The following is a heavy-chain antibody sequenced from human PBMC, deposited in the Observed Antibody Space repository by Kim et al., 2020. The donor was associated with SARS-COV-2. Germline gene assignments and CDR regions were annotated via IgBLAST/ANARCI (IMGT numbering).Heavy chain of an antibody. Sequence: GGSLRLSCAASGFTFSSYAMSWVRQAPGKGLEWVSAISGSGGSTYYADSVKGRFTISRDNSKNTLYLQMNSLRAEDTAVYYCASLRGGSYSFPFDYWGQGTLVTVSS. CDR3: ASLRGGSYSFPFDY. CDR1: GFTFSSYA. V-gene: IGHV3-23*01. J-gene: IGHJ4*02. D-gene: IGHD1-26*01. CDR2: ISGSGGST.